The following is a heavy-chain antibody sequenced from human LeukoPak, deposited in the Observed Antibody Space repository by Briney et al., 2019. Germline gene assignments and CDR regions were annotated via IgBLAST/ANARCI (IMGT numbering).Heavy chain of an antibody. V-gene: IGHV3-7*05. Sequence: GGSLRLSCAASGFTFSSYWMSWVRQAPGKGLEWVANIKQDGSEKYYVDSVKGRFTISKDNAKNSLYLQMNSLRAEDTAVYYCARENYDFWSGSYDYWGQGTLVTVSS. CDR2: IKQDGSEK. D-gene: IGHD3-3*01. CDR3: ARENYDFWSGSYDY. CDR1: GFTFSSYW. J-gene: IGHJ4*02.